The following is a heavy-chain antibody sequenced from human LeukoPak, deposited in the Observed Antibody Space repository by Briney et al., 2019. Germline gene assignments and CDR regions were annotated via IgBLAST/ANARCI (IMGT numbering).Heavy chain of an antibody. D-gene: IGHD6-13*01. J-gene: IGHJ4*02. CDR3: AKGDGTAGIALNFDY. V-gene: IGHV3-30-3*01. CDR2: ISYDGSNK. Sequence: GGSLRLSCAASGFTFSSYAMHWVRQAPGKGLEWVAVISYDGSNKYYADSVKGRFTISRDNSKNTLYLQMNSLRAEDTAVYYLAKGDGTAGIALNFDYRGQGTLVTVSS. CDR1: GFTFSSYA.